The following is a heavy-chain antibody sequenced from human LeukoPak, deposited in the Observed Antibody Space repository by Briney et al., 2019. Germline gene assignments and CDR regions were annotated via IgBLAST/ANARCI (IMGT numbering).Heavy chain of an antibody. D-gene: IGHD3-22*01. CDR2: ISGSGGST. CDR1: GFTFSYYS. J-gene: IGHJ4*02. CDR3: AKTVRYYDSSGPSGNYYFDY. Sequence: GGSLRLSCAASGFTFSYYSMNWVRQAPGKGLEWVSAISGSGGSTYYADSVKGRFTISRDNSKNMLYLQMNSLRAEDTAVYYCAKTVRYYDSSGPSGNYYFDYWGQGTLVTVSS. V-gene: IGHV3-23*01.